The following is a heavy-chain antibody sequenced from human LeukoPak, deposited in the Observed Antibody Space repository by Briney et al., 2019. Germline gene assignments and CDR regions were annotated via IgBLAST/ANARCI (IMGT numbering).Heavy chain of an antibody. CDR2: ISSSSGYI. J-gene: IGHJ4*02. D-gene: IGHD1-14*01. CDR3: ASASQRGIRSPFDY. V-gene: IGHV3-21*01. CDR1: GFTFNSYS. Sequence: GGSLRLSCAASGFTFNSYSMNWVRQTPGKGLEWVSSISSSSGYINYADSVKGRFTVSRDNAKNSLYLQMNSLRAEDTAVYYCASASQRGIRSPFDYWGQGTLVTVSS.